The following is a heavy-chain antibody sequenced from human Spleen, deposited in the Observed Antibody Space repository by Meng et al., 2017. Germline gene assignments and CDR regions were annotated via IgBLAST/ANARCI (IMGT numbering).Heavy chain of an antibody. D-gene: IGHD5-18*01. CDR2: INPNSGGT. V-gene: IGHV1-2*06. Sequence: ASVKVSCKASGYTFTGYYMHWVRQAPGQGLEWMGRINPNSGGTNYAQKFQGRVTMTRDTSISTAYMELSRLRFEDTAIYYCARGFPYSSEMYMDVWGPGTRVTVSS. J-gene: IGHJ6*02. CDR3: ARGFPYSSEMYMDV. CDR1: GYTFTGYY.